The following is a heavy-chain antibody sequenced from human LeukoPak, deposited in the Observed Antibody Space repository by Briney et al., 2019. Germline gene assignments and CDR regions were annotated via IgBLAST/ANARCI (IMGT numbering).Heavy chain of an antibody. D-gene: IGHD1-26*01. CDR2: ISAYNGNT. CDR3: ARDYSGTYFDS. CDR1: GYTFIRYG. V-gene: IGHV1-18*01. Sequence: ASVKVSCKASGYTFIRYGISWVRQAPGQGLERMGWISAYNGNTKNVQKVQDRVTMTTDTSTSTAYMELRSLRSDDTAVYYCARDYSGTYFDSWGKGTLVTVSS. J-gene: IGHJ4*02.